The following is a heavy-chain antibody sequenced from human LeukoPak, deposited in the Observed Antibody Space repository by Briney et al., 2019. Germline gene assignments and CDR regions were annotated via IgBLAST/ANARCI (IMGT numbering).Heavy chain of an antibody. D-gene: IGHD2-2*01. J-gene: IGHJ6*03. CDR3: ARDPYARDAYMDV. Sequence: PGGSLRLSCAASGFTVSTNYMTWVRQAPGKGLEWVSSISSSSSYIYYADSVKGRFTISRDNAKNSLYLQMNSLRAEDTAVYYCARDPYARDAYMDVWGKGTTVTVSS. CDR1: GFTVSTNY. V-gene: IGHV3-21*01. CDR2: ISSSSSYI.